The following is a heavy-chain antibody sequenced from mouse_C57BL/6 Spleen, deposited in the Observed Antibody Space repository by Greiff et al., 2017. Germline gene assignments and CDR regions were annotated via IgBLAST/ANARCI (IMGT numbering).Heavy chain of an antibody. Sequence: QVQLQQPGAELVRPGSSVKLSCKASGYTFTSYWMHWVKQRPIQGLEWIGNIDPSDSETHYNQKFKDKATLTVDKSSSTAYMQLSSLTSEDSAVYYCARPSYGSSPFAYWGQGTLVTVSA. CDR1: GYTFTSYW. J-gene: IGHJ3*01. CDR3: ARPSYGSSPFAY. V-gene: IGHV1-52*01. CDR2: IDPSDSET. D-gene: IGHD1-1*01.